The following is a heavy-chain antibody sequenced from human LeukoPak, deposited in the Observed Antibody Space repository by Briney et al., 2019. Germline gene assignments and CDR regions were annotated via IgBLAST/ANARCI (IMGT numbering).Heavy chain of an antibody. CDR1: GFTFDDYG. D-gene: IGHD3-10*01. J-gene: IGHJ3*02. V-gene: IGHV3-20*04. CDR3: ARILLWFGETSDAFDI. CDR2: INWNGGST. Sequence: GGSLRLSCAASGFTFDDYGMSWVRQAPGKGLEWVSGINWNGGSTGYADSVKGRFTIPRDNAKNSLYLQMNSLRAEDTALYYCARILLWFGETSDAFDIWGQGTMVTVSS.